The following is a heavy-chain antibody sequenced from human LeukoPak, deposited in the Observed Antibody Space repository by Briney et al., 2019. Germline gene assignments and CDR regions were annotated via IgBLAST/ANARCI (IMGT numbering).Heavy chain of an antibody. CDR2: IYSSGST. D-gene: IGHD3-10*01. CDR1: GVSISSGSNY. CDR3: ARSDGYGLVGI. Sequence: SETLSLTCRVSGVSISSGSNYWGWIRQPPGKTLEWIGSIYSSGSTYYNSSLKSRVIILIDTAKNHFSLNLSSVTAAVTAVYYCARSDGYGLVGIWGQGTMVTVSS. V-gene: IGHV4-39*07. J-gene: IGHJ3*02.